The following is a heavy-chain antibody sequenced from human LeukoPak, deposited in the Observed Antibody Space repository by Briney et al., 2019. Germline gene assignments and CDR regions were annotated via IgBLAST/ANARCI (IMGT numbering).Heavy chain of an antibody. Sequence: PGGSLRLSCAASGFTFSSYAMHWVRQAPGKGLEYVSAISSNGGSTYHANSVKGRFTISRDNSKNTLYLQMGSLRAEDMAVYYCAREGSGWYVGAIDYWGQGTLVTVSS. V-gene: IGHV3-64*01. J-gene: IGHJ4*02. CDR3: AREGSGWYVGAIDY. CDR1: GFTFSSYA. D-gene: IGHD6-19*01. CDR2: ISSNGGST.